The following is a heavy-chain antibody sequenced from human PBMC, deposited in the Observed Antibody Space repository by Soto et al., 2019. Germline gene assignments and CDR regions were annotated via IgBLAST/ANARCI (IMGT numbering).Heavy chain of an antibody. CDR2: IYHTGNA. V-gene: IGHV4-39*01. CDR1: GASISNSRFF. CDR3: ARHKGGYYSGVDV. D-gene: IGHD3-16*01. J-gene: IGHJ6*02. Sequence: SDSLSLTCSVSGASISNSRFFWAWIRQPPGEGLEWIGSIYHTGNAYYNPSLKSRVTISVDTSKNQFSLKLSSVTAADTAVYYCARHKGGYYSGVDVWG.